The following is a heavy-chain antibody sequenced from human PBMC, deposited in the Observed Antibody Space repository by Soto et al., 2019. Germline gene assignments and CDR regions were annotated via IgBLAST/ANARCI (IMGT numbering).Heavy chain of an antibody. CDR3: ATAYSSGLSYYYYYGMDV. J-gene: IGHJ6*02. D-gene: IGHD6-19*01. Sequence: QVQLVQSGAEVKKPGASVKVSCKAYGYTFTSYDINWVRQTTGQGLEWMGWMNPNSCNTGYAQKFQSRVTTTRKTSISTAYMELSSLRSEDTAVYYCATAYSSGLSYYYYYGMDVWGQGTTVTVSS. CDR1: GYTFTSYD. CDR2: MNPNSCNT. V-gene: IGHV1-8*01.